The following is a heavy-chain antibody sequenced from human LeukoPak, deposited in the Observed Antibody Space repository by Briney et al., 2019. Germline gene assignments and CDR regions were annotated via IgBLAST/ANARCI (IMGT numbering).Heavy chain of an antibody. J-gene: IGHJ3*02. CDR3: ARGYCSSTSCSHAFDI. CDR2: MNPNSGNT. V-gene: IGHV1-8*01. D-gene: IGHD2-2*01. CDR1: GYTFTSYD. Sequence: ASVKVSCKASGYTFTSYDINWVRQATGQGLEWMGWMNPNSGNTGYAQKFQGRVIMTRNTSISTAYMELSSLRSEDTAVYYCARGYCSSTSCSHAFDIWGQGTMVTVSS.